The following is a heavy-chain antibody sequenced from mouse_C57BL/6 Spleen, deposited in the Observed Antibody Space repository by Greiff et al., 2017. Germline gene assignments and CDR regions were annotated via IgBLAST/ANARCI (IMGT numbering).Heavy chain of an antibody. Sequence: QVQLQQPGTELVKPGASVKLSCKASGYTFTSYWMHWVKQRPGQGLAWIGNINPSNGGTNYNEKFKSKATLTVDKSSSTAYMQLSSLTSEDSAVYYCARWGRITTVEYYFDYWGQGTTLTVSS. D-gene: IGHD1-1*01. CDR2: INPSNGGT. V-gene: IGHV1-53*01. J-gene: IGHJ2*01. CDR1: GYTFTSYW. CDR3: ARWGRITTVEYYFDY.